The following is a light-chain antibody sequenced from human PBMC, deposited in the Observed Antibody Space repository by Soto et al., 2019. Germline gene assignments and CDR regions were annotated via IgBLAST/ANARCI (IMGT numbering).Light chain of an antibody. V-gene: IGKV3-20*01. J-gene: IGKJ2*01. CDR3: QQYASSVVYT. CDR2: GAS. Sequence: IVLTQSPGTLSLSPGETATLSCRASQSLTTRYLAWYQQKPGQAPRLLIYGASNRATGTPDRFSGRGSGTDFTLPISSLEPEDFAVYFCQQYASSVVYTFGQGTKLEIK. CDR1: QSLTTRY.